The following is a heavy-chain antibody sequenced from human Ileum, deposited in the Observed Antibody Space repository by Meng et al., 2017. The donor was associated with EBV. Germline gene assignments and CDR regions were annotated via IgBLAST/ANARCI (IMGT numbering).Heavy chain of an antibody. CDR1: GFYLRAYR. J-gene: IGHJ4*02. D-gene: IGHD2-2*01. V-gene: IGHV3-74*01. CDR2: ISPQGTII. Sequence: EAQLVGTGAGLVRPGEYQRSSYTATGFYLRAYRMPWVHQVHGKGLVRVSHISPQGTIINYGDSVKGRFTISRDNAKNTLYLQMNSLRVEDTGVYYCSKDTSGPQDSWGQGTLVTASS. CDR3: SKDTSGPQDS.